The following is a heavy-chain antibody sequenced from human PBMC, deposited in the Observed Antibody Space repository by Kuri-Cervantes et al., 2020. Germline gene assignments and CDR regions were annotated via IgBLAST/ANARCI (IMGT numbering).Heavy chain of an antibody. CDR3: ARGDNYYYYGMDV. J-gene: IGHJ6*02. V-gene: IGHV4-39*07. Sequence: ESLKISCTVSGGSISSSSYYWGWIRQPPGKGLEWIGSIYYSGSTYYNPSLKSRVTISVDTSKNQFSLKLSSVTAADTAVYYCARGDNYYYYGMDVWGQGTTVTVSS. CDR2: IYYSGST. D-gene: IGHD2-15*01. CDR1: GGSISSSSYY.